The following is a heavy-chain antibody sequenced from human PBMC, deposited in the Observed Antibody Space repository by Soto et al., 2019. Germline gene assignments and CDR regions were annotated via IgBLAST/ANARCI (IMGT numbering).Heavy chain of an antibody. Sequence: ASVKVSCKASGYTFTGYYIHWVRQAPGQGLEWMGWINPNSGGTNYAQKLQDWVTMTRDTSINTAYMELSRLRSNDTAVYYCAREIGDSSGSHDGFNIWGQGTMVTVSS. J-gene: IGHJ3*02. CDR3: AREIGDSSGSHDGFNI. CDR2: INPNSGGT. V-gene: IGHV1-2*04. D-gene: IGHD3-22*01. CDR1: GYTFTGYY.